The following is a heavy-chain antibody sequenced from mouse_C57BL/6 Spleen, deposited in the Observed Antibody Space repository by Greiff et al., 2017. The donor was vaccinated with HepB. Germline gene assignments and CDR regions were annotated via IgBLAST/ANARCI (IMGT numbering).Heavy chain of an antibody. CDR1: GYTFTSYW. CDR2: IYPGSGST. V-gene: IGHV1-55*01. Sequence: QVQLQQPGAELVKPGASVKMSCKASGYTFTSYWITWVKQRPGQGLEWIGDIYPGSGSTNYNEKFKSKATLTVDTSSSTAYMQLSSLTSEDSAVYYCARGTIYDGYYYYYAMDYWGQGTSVTVSS. D-gene: IGHD2-3*01. CDR3: ARGTIYDGYYYYYAMDY. J-gene: IGHJ4*01.